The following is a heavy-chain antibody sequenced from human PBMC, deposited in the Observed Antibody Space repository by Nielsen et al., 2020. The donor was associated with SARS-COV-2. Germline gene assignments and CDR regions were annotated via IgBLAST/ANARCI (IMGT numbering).Heavy chain of an antibody. CDR3: ARSYSTAADYYYHYLDV. J-gene: IGHJ6*03. Sequence: SGPTLVKPPQTLTLTCTFSGFSLTSSGMCVSWVRQTPGKALEWLARIDWDDDTYYNPSLKTRLSIFKGTSRDQVVLAMTNMDPVDTGTYYCARSYSTAADYYYHYLDVWGKGTTVTVSS. CDR1: GFSLTSSGMC. CDR2: IDWDDDT. D-gene: IGHD5-18*01. V-gene: IGHV2-70*11.